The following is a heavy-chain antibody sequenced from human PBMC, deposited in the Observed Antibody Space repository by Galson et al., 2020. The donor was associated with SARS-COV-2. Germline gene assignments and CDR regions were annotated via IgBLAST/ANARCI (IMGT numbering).Heavy chain of an antibody. CDR2: INSDGSSR. CDR3: AKEYYYDSSGPLDAFDI. CDR1: GFTFSSYW. V-gene: IGHV3-74*01. J-gene: IGHJ3*02. D-gene: IGHD3-22*01. Sequence: GGSLRLSCAASGFTFSSYWMHWVRQAPGKGLVWVSRINSDGSSRSYADSVMGRFTISRDNAKNTLTLQMNSLRAEDTAMYYCAKEYYYDSSGPLDAFDIWGQGTMVTVSS.